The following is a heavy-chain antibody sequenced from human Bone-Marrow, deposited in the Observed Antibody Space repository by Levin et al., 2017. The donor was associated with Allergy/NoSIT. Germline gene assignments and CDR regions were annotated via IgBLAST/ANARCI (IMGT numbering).Heavy chain of an antibody. CDR3: AKDPSGSYKSPTNVDY. CDR1: GFTFSSYG. Sequence: PGGSLRLSCAASGFTFSSYGMHWVRQAPGKGLEWVAVISYDGSNKYYADSVKGRFTISRDNSKNTLYLQMNSLRAEDTAVYYCAKDPSGSYKSPTNVDYWGQGTLVTVSS. D-gene: IGHD1-26*01. J-gene: IGHJ4*02. CDR2: ISYDGSNK. V-gene: IGHV3-30*18.